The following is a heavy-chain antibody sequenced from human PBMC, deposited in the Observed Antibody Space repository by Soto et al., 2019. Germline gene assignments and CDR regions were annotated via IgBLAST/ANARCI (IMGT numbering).Heavy chain of an antibody. J-gene: IGHJ4*02. D-gene: IGHD6-19*01. CDR1: GFTFSSYW. CDR3: ARDRFYSSNYFDY. Sequence: GGSLRLSCVASGFTFSSYWMSWVRQAPGKGLEWVANIKQDGSEKYYVDSVKGRFTISRDNAKISLYLQMNSLRAEDTAVYYCARDRFYSSNYFDYWGQGTLVTVSS. V-gene: IGHV3-7*01. CDR2: IKQDGSEK.